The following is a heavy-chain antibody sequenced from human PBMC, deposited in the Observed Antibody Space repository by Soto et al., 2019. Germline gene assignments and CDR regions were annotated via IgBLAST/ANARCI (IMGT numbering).Heavy chain of an antibody. D-gene: IGHD4-17*01. Sequence: GGSLRLSCAASGFTVSSNYMSWVRQAPGKGLEWVSVIYSGGSTYYADSVKGRFTISRDNSKNTLYLQMNSLRAEDTAVYYCARGFYGGNPQRSPHWFDPWGQGTQVTVSS. V-gene: IGHV3-53*01. CDR3: ARGFYGGNPQRSPHWFDP. CDR2: IYSGGST. J-gene: IGHJ5*02. CDR1: GFTVSSNY.